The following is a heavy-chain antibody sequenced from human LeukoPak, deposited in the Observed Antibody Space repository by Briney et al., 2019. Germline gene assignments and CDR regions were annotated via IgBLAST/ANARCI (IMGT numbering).Heavy chain of an antibody. Sequence: PGGSLRLSCAASGFTFSSYSMNWVRQAPGKGLEWVSSISSSSIYIYYADSVKGRFTISRDSSRNTLYLQMKSLRPEDTAVYYCAKDLMRDRWFGESWGQGTLVTVSS. J-gene: IGHJ5*02. CDR2: ISSSSIYI. V-gene: IGHV3-21*01. CDR1: GFTFSSYS. CDR3: AKDLMRDRWFGES. D-gene: IGHD3-10*01.